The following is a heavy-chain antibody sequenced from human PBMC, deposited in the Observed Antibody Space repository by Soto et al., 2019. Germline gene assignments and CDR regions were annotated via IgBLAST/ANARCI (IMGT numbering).Heavy chain of an antibody. Sequence: GGALRLSCAASGFTFSSYTMNWVRQAPGKGLEWVASISSRSSYIYYADSMKGRFTVSRDNSKNSLYLQMNSLRVDDTAVYYCARSKGQQLSTFDYWGQGTQVTVSS. CDR1: GFTFSSYT. D-gene: IGHD6-13*01. CDR2: ISSRSSYI. V-gene: IGHV3-21*01. CDR3: ARSKGQQLSTFDY. J-gene: IGHJ4*02.